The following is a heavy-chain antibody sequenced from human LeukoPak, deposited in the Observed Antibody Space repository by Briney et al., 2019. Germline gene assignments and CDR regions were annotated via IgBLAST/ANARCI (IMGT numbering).Heavy chain of an antibody. CDR2: INPTSGDT. J-gene: IGHJ3*02. CDR1: GYTFTDYF. Sequence: ASVKVSCKASGYTFTDYFLHWVRQAPGQGLEWVGWINPTSGDTNYAQKFQGRVTMTRDTSISTAYMDLSRLRFDDTAVYYCPSDVLFHRTGNSAYADAFDIWGQGTMVTVSS. CDR3: PSDVLFHRTGNSAYADAFDI. D-gene: IGHD5-12*01. V-gene: IGHV1-2*02.